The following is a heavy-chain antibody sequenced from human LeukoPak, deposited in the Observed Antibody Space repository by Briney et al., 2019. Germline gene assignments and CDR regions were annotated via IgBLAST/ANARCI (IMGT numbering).Heavy chain of an antibody. Sequence: GGSLRLSCAASGFTFSSYAMHWVRQAPGKGLEWVAVISYDGSNKYYADSVKGRYTISRDNSKNTLYLQMNSLRAEDTAVYYCARDQGGTTGYFEYWGQGTLVTVSS. D-gene: IGHD1-1*01. CDR3: ARDQGGTTGYFEY. CDR2: ISYDGSNK. V-gene: IGHV3-30-3*01. CDR1: GFTFSSYA. J-gene: IGHJ4*02.